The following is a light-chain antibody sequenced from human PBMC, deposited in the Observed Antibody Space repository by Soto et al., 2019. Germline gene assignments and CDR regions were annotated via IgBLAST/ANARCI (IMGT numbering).Light chain of an antibody. V-gene: IGKV3-15*01. J-gene: IGKJ1*01. CDR3: QQYNNWPT. CDR2: GAS. Sequence: EIVMTQSPATLSVSPGERATLSCRASQSVSSNLAWYQQKPGQAPRLLIYGASTRATGIPARFSGSGSGTVFTLTISRLQSEVFAVYCYQQYNNWPTFGQGTKVDIK. CDR1: QSVSSN.